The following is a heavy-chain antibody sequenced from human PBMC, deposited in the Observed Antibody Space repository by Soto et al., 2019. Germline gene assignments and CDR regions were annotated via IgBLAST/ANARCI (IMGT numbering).Heavy chain of an antibody. Sequence: IMKRKTPGKGLEWIGYIYYSGSTYYNPSLRSRVTISVDTSKNQFSLKLNSVTAADTAVYFCAREGAATRACCTVMAFRGHRTTVTVSS. J-gene: IGHJ6*02. CDR2: IYYSGST. CDR3: AREGAATRACCTVMAF. V-gene: IGHV4-30-4*01. D-gene: IGHD2-15*01.